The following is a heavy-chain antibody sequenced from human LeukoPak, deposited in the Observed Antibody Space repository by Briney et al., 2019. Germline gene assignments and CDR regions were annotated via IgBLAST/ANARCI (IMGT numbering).Heavy chain of an antibody. Sequence: GASVKVSCKASGGTSSSYAISWVRQAPGQGLEWMGGIIPIFGTANYAQKFQGRVTITADESTSTAYMELSSLRSEDTAVYYCAGGTLKPGMVRGVMVYWGQGTLVTVSS. CDR3: AGGTLKPGMVRGVMVY. V-gene: IGHV1-69*13. CDR2: IIPIFGTA. J-gene: IGHJ4*02. D-gene: IGHD3-10*01. CDR1: GGTSSSYA.